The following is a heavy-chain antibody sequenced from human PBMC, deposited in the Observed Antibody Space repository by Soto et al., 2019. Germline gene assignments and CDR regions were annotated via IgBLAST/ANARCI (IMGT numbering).Heavy chain of an antibody. J-gene: IGHJ6*03. Sequence: QVQLQQWGAGLLKPSETLSLTCAVYGGSFSGYQWTWIRQTPGKGLEWIGEINDSGNINYNPSLKRGGPTWADTAKKQTSPERSAGTAADTAVDYCARGLIRWSGELSRRGGYYYSMDVWGKGTTVTVSS. CDR1: GGSFSGYQ. CDR2: INDSGNI. D-gene: IGHD3-10*01. V-gene: IGHV4-34*01. CDR3: ARGLIRWSGELSRRGGYYYSMDV.